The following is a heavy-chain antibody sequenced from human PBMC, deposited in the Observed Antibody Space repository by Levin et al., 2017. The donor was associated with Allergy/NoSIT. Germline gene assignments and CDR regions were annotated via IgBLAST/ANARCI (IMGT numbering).Heavy chain of an antibody. V-gene: IGHV1-2*02. Sequence: ASVKVPCEAAGYTFTDHYMHWVRQAPGQGLEWMGWVNCNSGDTHYAQKFQDRVTMTRDTSITTAYIEVSSLRFDDTALYFCARNDYGDYVQNFDYWGQGTLVTVSS. J-gene: IGHJ4*02. D-gene: IGHD4-17*01. CDR1: GYTFTDHY. CDR2: VNCNSGDT. CDR3: ARNDYGDYVQNFDY.